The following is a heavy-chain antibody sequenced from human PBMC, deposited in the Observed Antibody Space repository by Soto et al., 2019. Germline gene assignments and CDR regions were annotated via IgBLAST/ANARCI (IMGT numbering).Heavy chain of an antibody. CDR2: IIPMLGIA. CDR3: TIGRWSGDVFDI. J-gene: IGHJ3*02. CDR1: GGTFSTYS. V-gene: IGHV1-69*02. Sequence: QVQLVQSGAEVKKPGSAVKVSCKDSGGTFSTYSMFWVRQAPGQGLEWMGRIIPMLGIANYAQKFQGRVTITADKAARRAYMELSSLRSEATALYYWTIGRWSGDVFDIWGQGTMVTVSS. D-gene: IGHD2-15*01.